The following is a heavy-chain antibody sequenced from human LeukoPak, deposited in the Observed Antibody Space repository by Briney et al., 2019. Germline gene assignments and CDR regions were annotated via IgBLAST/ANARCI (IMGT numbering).Heavy chain of an antibody. CDR1: GGSISSYY. CDR3: ARGRIAVAGYYYYYCMDV. CDR2: IYTSGST. Sequence: PSETLSLTCTVSGGSISSYYWSWIRQPAGKGLEWIGRIYTSGSTNYNPSLKSRVTMSVDTSKNQFSLKRSSVTAADTAVYYCARGRIAVAGYYYYYCMDVWGKGTTVTVSS. V-gene: IGHV4-4*07. J-gene: IGHJ6*03. D-gene: IGHD6-19*01.